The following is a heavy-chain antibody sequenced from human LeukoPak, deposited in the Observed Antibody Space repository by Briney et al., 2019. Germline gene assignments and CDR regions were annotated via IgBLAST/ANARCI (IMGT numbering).Heavy chain of an antibody. J-gene: IGHJ4*02. Sequence: ASVKVSCKASGYAFTNYAIQWVRQAPGQRLEWMGWVNAGNSHTRYSPKFQGRVTIARDTSASTAYMELSSLTSEDTAIYYCARGQWVGTTQAYYLDYWGQGTLVTVSS. V-gene: IGHV1-3*01. CDR3: ARGQWVGTTQAYYLDY. D-gene: IGHD1-26*01. CDR2: VNAGNSHT. CDR1: GYAFTNYA.